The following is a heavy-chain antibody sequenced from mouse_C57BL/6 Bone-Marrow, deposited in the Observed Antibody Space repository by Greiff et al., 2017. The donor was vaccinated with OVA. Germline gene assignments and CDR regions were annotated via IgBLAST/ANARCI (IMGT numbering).Heavy chain of an antibody. D-gene: IGHD2-3*01. CDR2: ISYDGSN. J-gene: IGHJ1*03. CDR1: GYSITSGYY. Sequence: VQLQQSGPGLVKPSQSLSLTCSVTGYSITSGYYWNWIRQFPGNKLEWMGYISYDGSNNYNPSRKNRISITRDTSKNQFFLKLNSVTTEDTATYYCAREWLLRDWYFDVWGTGTTVTVSS. CDR3: AREWLLRDWYFDV. V-gene: IGHV3-6*01.